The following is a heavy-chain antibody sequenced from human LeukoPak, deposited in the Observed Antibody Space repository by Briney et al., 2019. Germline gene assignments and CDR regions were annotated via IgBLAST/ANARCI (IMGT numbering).Heavy chain of an antibody. V-gene: IGHV3-30*02. D-gene: IGHD1-26*01. Sequence: PGGSLRLSCAASGFTFSSYGMHWVRQAPGKGLEWVAFIRYDGSNKYYADSVKGRFIISRDNSNNTLYLQMNSLRAEDTAVYCCAKDLMGATTHWGQGTLVTVSS. J-gene: IGHJ4*02. CDR1: GFTFSSYG. CDR2: IRYDGSNK. CDR3: AKDLMGATTH.